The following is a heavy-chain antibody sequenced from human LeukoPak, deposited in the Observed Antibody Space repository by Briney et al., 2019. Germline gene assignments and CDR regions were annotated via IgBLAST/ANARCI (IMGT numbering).Heavy chain of an antibody. CDR3: TTTYQGAFDI. V-gene: IGHV3-15*01. D-gene: IGHD2-2*01. J-gene: IGHJ3*02. CDR2: IKSKIDGGTT. Sequence: PGGSLRLSCAASGVTFNNAWMSWVRQAPGKGLEWIGRIKSKIDGGTTDYDAPVKGRFTISRDDSKNTLYLQMNSLKTEDTAVYYCTTTYQGAFDIWGQGTMVTVSS. CDR1: GVTFNNAW.